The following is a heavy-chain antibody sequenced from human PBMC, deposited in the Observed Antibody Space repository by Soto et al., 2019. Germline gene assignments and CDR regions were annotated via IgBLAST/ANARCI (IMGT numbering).Heavy chain of an antibody. CDR1: GYTFTSYG. CDR3: ARAGWRNFYYGMDV. Sequence: ASVKVSCEASGYTFTSYGVSWVRQAPGQGLEWMGWISAYNHNTNYAQKLQGRVTMTTDTSTSTVYMELRSLRSDDTAVYYWARAGWRNFYYGMDVWGQGTTVTVSS. V-gene: IGHV1-18*01. CDR2: ISAYNHNT. J-gene: IGHJ6*02. D-gene: IGHD3-9*01.